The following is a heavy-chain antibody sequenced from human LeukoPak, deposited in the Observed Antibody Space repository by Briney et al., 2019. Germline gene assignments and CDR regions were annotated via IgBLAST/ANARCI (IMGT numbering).Heavy chain of an antibody. J-gene: IGHJ6*02. Sequence: RASMRLSCAASGFTFSSYAMSWVRPAPGKGLDWVSAISGSGGSTYYADSVKGRFSISRDNSKNTLYLQINSLRAEDTPVYYRAFPYHFWSGYLDYYGMDVWGQGTTVTVSS. D-gene: IGHD3-3*01. CDR1: GFTFSSYA. V-gene: IGHV3-23*01. CDR2: ISGSGGST. CDR3: AFPYHFWSGYLDYYGMDV.